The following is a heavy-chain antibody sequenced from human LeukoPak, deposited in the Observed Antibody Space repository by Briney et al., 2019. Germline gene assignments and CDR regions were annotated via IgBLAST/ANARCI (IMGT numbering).Heavy chain of an antibody. CDR3: ARGPSSPLTH. Sequence: TGGSLRLSCGASGFSLGSYTMDWVRQAPGKGLEWVSYISSSGSTIYYADSVKGRFTISRDNAKNSLYLQMDSLRAEDTAVYYCARGPSSPLTHWGQGTLVTVSS. D-gene: IGHD6-6*01. V-gene: IGHV3-48*04. CDR2: ISSSGSTI. J-gene: IGHJ4*02. CDR1: GFSLGSYT.